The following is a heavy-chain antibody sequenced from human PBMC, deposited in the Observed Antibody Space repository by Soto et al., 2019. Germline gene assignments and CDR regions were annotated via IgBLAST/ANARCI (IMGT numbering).Heavy chain of an antibody. J-gene: IGHJ6*02. CDR1: GGSISSSNW. D-gene: IGHD6-19*01. CDR2: IYHSGST. Sequence: TSETLSLTCAVSGGSISSSNWWSWVRQPPGKGLEWIGEIYHSGSTNYNPSLKSRVTISVDKSKNQFSLKLSSVTAADTAVYYCARSGSVAGTVAENYYYYYGMDVWGQGTTVTVSS. V-gene: IGHV4-4*02. CDR3: ARSGSVAGTVAENYYYYYGMDV.